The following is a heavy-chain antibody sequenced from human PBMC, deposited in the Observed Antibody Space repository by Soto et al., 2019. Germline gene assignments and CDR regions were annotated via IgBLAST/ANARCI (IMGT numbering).Heavy chain of an antibody. CDR1: GFTFSSYA. J-gene: IGHJ4*02. D-gene: IGHD3-10*01. Sequence: GGSLRLSCAASGFTFSSYAMSWVRQAPGKGLEWVSAISGSGGSTYYADSVKGRFTISRDNSKNTLYLQMNSLRAEDTAVYYCAKNVGRASSRAPSGVYWGQGTLVTVSS. V-gene: IGHV3-23*01. CDR2: ISGSGGST. CDR3: AKNVGRASSRAPSGVY.